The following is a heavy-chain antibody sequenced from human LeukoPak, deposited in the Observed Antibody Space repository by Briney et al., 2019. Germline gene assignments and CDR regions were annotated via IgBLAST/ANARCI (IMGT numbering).Heavy chain of an antibody. CDR2: ISGSGGST. CDR1: GFTFSSYA. CDR3: AKGYCSSTSCYVFDY. J-gene: IGHJ4*02. Sequence: PGGSLRLSCAASGFTFSSYAMSWVRQAPGKGVEWVSAISGSGGSTYYADTVKGGFTISRDNSKNTLYLQMTSLRAGDTAVYYCAKGYCSSTSCYVFDYWGQGTLVTVSS. D-gene: IGHD2-2*01. V-gene: IGHV3-23*01.